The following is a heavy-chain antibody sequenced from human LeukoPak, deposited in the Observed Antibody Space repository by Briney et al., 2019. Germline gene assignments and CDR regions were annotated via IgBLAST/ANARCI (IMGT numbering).Heavy chain of an antibody. J-gene: IGHJ6*03. CDR2: IYYIGST. Sequence: AEPLSLTCTVPGGSISSYYWSWIPQPPGKGLEWIGYIYYIGSTNYYPSLKSRVTISVDTSKNQFSLKLSSVTAADTAVYYCASSELTYYYYYYMDVWGKGTTVTVSS. CDR3: ASSELTYYYYYYMDV. D-gene: IGHD1-26*01. CDR1: GGSISSYY. V-gene: IGHV4-59*01.